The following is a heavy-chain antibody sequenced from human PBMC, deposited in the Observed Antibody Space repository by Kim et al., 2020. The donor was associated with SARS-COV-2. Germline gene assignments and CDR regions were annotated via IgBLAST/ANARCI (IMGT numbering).Heavy chain of an antibody. V-gene: IGHV3-23*01. D-gene: IGHD3-22*01. Sequence: GGSLRLSCAASGFTFSSYAMSWVRQAPGKGLEWVSAISGSGGSTYYADSVKGRFTISRDNSKNTLYLQMNSLRAEDTAVYYCAKDPLYYYDSSGQQNWFDPWGQGTLVTVSS. J-gene: IGHJ5*02. CDR3: AKDPLYYYDSSGQQNWFDP. CDR2: ISGSGGST. CDR1: GFTFSSYA.